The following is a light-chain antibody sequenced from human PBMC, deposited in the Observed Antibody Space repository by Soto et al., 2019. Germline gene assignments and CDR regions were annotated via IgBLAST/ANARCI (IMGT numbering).Light chain of an antibody. CDR1: SSNIGAGYD. Sequence: QSVLTQPPSVSGAPGQRVTISCTGSSSNIGAGYDVHWYQQLPGTAPKLLIYGNSNRPSGVPDRFSGSKSGTSASLAITGLQAEEEADYYCQSYDSSLSVHVVFGGGTQLTVL. J-gene: IGLJ2*01. CDR2: GNS. CDR3: QSYDSSLSVHVV. V-gene: IGLV1-40*01.